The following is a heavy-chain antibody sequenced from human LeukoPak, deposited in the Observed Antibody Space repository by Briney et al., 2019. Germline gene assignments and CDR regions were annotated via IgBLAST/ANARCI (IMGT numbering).Heavy chain of an antibody. CDR1: GFSVSNYY. J-gene: IGHJ3*01. D-gene: IGHD4-11*01. CDR3: TRAYT. V-gene: IGHV3-66*01. CDR2: MYTGGGR. Sequence: GSLRLSCAASGFSVSNYYMSWVRQPPGKGLEWVSVMYTGGGRYYGDSVKGRFTISRDNSKNTVFLQMNSLRVEDTALYYCTRAYTRGQ.